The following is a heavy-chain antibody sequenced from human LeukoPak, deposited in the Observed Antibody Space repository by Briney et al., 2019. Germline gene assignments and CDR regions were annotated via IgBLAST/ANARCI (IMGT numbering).Heavy chain of an antibody. CDR1: GFTFSSYW. CDR2: IKQDGSEK. V-gene: IGHV3-7*01. Sequence: GGSLRLSCAASGFTFSSYWMSWVRQAPGKGLEWVANIKQDGSEKYYVDSVKGRFTISRDNAKNSLYLQMNSLRAEDTAVYYCAREQYYYDSSGYYYGSYFDYWGQGTLVTVSS. D-gene: IGHD3-22*01. CDR3: AREQYYYDSSGYYYGSYFDY. J-gene: IGHJ4*02.